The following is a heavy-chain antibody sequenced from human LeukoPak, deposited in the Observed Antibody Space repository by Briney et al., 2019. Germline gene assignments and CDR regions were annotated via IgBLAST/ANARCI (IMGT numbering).Heavy chain of an antibody. CDR2: ISYSGST. CDR3: ARHWSSSGWLIDY. J-gene: IGHJ4*02. V-gene: IGHV4-59*08. D-gene: IGHD6-19*01. Sequence: SETLSLTCTVSAGSISIDYWSWIRQPPGKGRKGIGYISYSGSTNYNPSLKSRVTILKDTSKNQFSLKVSSVTAADTAVYYCARHWSSSGWLIDYWGQGTLVTVSS. CDR1: AGSISIDY.